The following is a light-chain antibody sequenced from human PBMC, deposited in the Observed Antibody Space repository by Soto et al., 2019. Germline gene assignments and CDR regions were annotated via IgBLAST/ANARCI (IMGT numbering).Light chain of an antibody. CDR1: QSINTY. Sequence: GDRVTITCRASQSINTYLNWYQQKPGKAPNLLIYAASSLQSGVPSRFSGSGSGTDFTLTISRLEPEDFAVFYCQQYGSSLPWTFGQGTKVDIK. J-gene: IGKJ1*01. CDR3: QQYGSSLPWT. V-gene: IGKV1-39*02. CDR2: AAS.